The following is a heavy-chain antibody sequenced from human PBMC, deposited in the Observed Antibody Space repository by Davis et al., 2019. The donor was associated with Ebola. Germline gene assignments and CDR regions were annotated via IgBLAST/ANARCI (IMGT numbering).Heavy chain of an antibody. CDR2: IKQDGSEK. CDR3: ARDYYGPLYYYGMDV. CDR1: GFTFSSYW. Sequence: GESLKISCAASGFTFSSYWMSWVRQAPGKGLEWVANIKQDGSEKYYVDSVKGRFTISRDNAKNSLYLQMNSLRAEDTAVYYCARDYYGPLYYYGMDVWGQGTTVTVSS. D-gene: IGHD3-10*01. J-gene: IGHJ6*02. V-gene: IGHV3-7*01.